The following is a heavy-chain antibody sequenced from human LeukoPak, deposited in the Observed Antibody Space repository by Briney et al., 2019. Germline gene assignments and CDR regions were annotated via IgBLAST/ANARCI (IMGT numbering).Heavy chain of an antibody. D-gene: IGHD6-19*01. CDR2: ISGSDSST. CDR3: ARALPAVAGWFDP. CDR1: GFTFSSSA. Sequence: PGGSLRLSCAASGFTFSSSAMSWVRQAPGKGLEWVSTISGSDSSTHYADSVKGRFTISRDNSKNTLYLQMNSLRAEDTAVYYCARALPAVAGWFDPWGQGTLVTVSS. J-gene: IGHJ5*02. V-gene: IGHV3-23*01.